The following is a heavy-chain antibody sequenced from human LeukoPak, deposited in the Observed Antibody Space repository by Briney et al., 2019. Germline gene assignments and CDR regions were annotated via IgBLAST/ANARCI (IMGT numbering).Heavy chain of an antibody. V-gene: IGHV3-23*01. CDR2: ISGSGGST. J-gene: IGHJ4*02. CDR1: GFTFSSYA. Sequence: GGSLRLSCAASGFTFSSYAMSWVRQAPGKGLEWVSAISGSGGSTYYAGSVKGRFTISRDNSKNTLYLQMNSLRAEDTAVYYCANLGYSSSWTGYWGQGTLVTVSS. CDR3: ANLGYSSSWTGY. D-gene: IGHD6-13*01.